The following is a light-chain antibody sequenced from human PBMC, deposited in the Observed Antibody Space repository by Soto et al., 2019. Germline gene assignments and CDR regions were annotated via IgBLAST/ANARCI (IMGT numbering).Light chain of an antibody. V-gene: IGLV2-23*02. J-gene: IGLJ3*02. CDR3: CSYAGSSTSLWV. CDR1: SSDVGSYNL. Sequence: QSVLTQPASVSGYPGQSITISCTGTSSDVGSYNLVSWYQQHPGKAPKLMIYEVSKRPSGVSNRFSGSKSGNTASLTISGLQAEDEADYYCCSYAGSSTSLWVFGGGTKVTVL. CDR2: EVS.